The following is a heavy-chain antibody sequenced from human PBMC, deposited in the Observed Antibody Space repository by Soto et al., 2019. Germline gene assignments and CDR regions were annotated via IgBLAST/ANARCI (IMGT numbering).Heavy chain of an antibody. Sequence: GGSLRLSCAASGFTFSSYGMHWVRQAPGKGLEWVAVISYDGSNKYYADSVKGRFTISRDNSKNTLYLQMNSLRAEDTAVYYCAKDSSANGMDVWGQAITVSV. J-gene: IGHJ6*02. V-gene: IGHV3-30*18. CDR3: AKDSSANGMDV. CDR2: ISYDGSNK. D-gene: IGHD6-25*01. CDR1: GFTFSSYG.